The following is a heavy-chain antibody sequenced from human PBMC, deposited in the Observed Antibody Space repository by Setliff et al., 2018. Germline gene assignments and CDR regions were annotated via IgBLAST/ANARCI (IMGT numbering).Heavy chain of an antibody. CDR2: INHSGST. CDR3: ARAVAGNFDY. CDR1: GGSFSGYY. Sequence: SETLSLTCAVYGGSFSGYYWSWIRQPPGKGLEWIGEINHSGSTNYNPSLKSRVTISVDTSKNQFSLKLSFVTAADTAVYYCARAVAGNFDYWGQGTLVTVSS. V-gene: IGHV4-34*01. D-gene: IGHD6-19*01. J-gene: IGHJ4*02.